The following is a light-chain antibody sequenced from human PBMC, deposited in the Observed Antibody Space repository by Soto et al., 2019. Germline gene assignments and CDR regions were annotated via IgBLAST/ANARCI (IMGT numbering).Light chain of an antibody. V-gene: IGLV6-57*01. Sequence: NFMLTQPHSVSASPGKTVTISCTRSSGSIASNYVQWYQQRPGSSPTTVIYEDNQRPSGVPDRFSGSIDSSSNSASLTISGLKTEDEADYYCQSYDSSPWVFGGGTKVTVL. J-gene: IGLJ3*02. CDR3: QSYDSSPWV. CDR1: SGSIASNY. CDR2: EDN.